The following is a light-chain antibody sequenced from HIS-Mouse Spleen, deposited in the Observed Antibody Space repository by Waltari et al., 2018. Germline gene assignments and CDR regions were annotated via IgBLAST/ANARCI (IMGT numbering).Light chain of an antibody. CDR2: AAS. V-gene: IGKV1-9*01. J-gene: IGKJ2*01. Sequence: DIQLTQSPSFLSASVGDRVTITCRASQGISSYLAWYQQKPGKAPTLLIYAASTLQSGVPSRFSGSGSGTEVTLTISSLQPEDFATYYCQQLNSYPYTFGQGTKLEIK. CDR3: QQLNSYPYT. CDR1: QGISSY.